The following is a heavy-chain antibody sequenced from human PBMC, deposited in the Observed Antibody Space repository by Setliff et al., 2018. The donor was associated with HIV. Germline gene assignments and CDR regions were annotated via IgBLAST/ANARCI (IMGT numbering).Heavy chain of an antibody. CDR3: AREHGTSWPYFDF. CDR2: ISGYSGHT. Sequence: ASVKVSCKTSGGTFSNYVISWVRQAPGQGLEWMGWISGYSGHTSYAQNFQGRVTMTTDTSTNTAYLELRGLRSDDTAIYYCAREHGTSWPYFDFWGQGTLVTVSS. CDR1: GGTFSNYV. J-gene: IGHJ4*02. V-gene: IGHV1-18*01.